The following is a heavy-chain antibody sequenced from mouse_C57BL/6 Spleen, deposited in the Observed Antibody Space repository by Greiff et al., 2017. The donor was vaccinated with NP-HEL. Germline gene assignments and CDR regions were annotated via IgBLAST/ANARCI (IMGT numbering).Heavy chain of an antibody. CDR2: ISNGGGST. J-gene: IGHJ4*01. V-gene: IGHV5-12*01. CDR3: ARPLTRFYAMDY. Sequence: EVKLVESGGGLVQPGGSLKLSCAASGFTFSDYYMYWVRQTPEKRLEWVAYISNGGGSTYYPDTVKGRFTISRDNAKNTLYLQMSRLKSEDTAMYYCARPLTRFYAMDYWGQGTSVTVSS. CDR1: GFTFSDYY.